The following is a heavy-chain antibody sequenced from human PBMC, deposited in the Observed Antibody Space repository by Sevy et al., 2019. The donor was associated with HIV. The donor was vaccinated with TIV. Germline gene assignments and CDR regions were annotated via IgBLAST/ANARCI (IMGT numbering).Heavy chain of an antibody. CDR1: GFTVSSNY. J-gene: IGHJ5*02. V-gene: IGHV3-53*01. CDR3: ARGPINWFDP. D-gene: IGHD2-2*02. CDR2: IYSGGST. Sequence: GGSLRLSCAASGFTVSSNYMSWVRQAPGKGLEWVSVIYSGGSTYYADSEKGRFTISIDNSKNTLYLQMNSLRAEDTAVYYCARGPINWFDPWGQGTLVTVSS.